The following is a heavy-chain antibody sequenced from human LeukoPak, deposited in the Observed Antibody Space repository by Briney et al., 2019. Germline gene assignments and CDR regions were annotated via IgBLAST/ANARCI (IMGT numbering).Heavy chain of an antibody. CDR1: GYTFTSYY. CDR2: INPSGGST. CDR3: ARDLEVPAAISYGMDV. V-gene: IGHV1-46*01. J-gene: IGHJ6*02. D-gene: IGHD2-2*02. Sequence: GASAKVSCYASGYTFTSYYMHWVRQAPGQGLEWMGIINPSGGSTSYAQKFQGRVIMTRDTYTSTVYMELSSLRSEDTDGYYCARDLEVPAAISYGMDVWGQGTTVTVSS.